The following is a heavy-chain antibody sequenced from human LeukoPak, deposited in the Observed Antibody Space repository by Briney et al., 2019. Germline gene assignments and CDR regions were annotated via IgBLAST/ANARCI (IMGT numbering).Heavy chain of an antibody. V-gene: IGHV1-46*01. CDR1: GYTFTTYY. J-gene: IGHJ3*02. CDR2: IDPSGGST. Sequence: ASVKVSCKASGYTFTTYYMHWVRQAPGQGLEWMGIIDPSGGSTSYPQKFQGRVSMTRDTSTSTVYMELSSLRSDDTAVYYCARLSQQTFDIWGQGTLVTASS. CDR3: ARLSQQTFDI.